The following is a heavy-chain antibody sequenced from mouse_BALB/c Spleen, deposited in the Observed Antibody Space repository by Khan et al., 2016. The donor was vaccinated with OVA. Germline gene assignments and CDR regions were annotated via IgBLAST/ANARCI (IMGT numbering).Heavy chain of an antibody. J-gene: IGHJ2*01. CDR2: IWGYGST. V-gene: IGHV2-3*01. CDR3: AKLRVFYFDS. Sequence: QVQLKESGPGLVAPSQSLSITCTVSGFSLTSDGVSWVRQSPGKGLEWLGVIWGYGSTNYHSALRSRLSIRKDNSKSQVFLKLDSLQTDDTATYYCAKLRVFYFDSWGQGTTLTVSS. CDR1: GFSLTSDG.